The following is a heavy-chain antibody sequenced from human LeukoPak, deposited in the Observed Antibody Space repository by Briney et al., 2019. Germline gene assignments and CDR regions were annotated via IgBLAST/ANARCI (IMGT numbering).Heavy chain of an antibody. V-gene: IGHV3-21*01. CDR1: GFTFSSYA. J-gene: IGHJ4*02. CDR2: ISSSSSYI. CDR3: AREGDERYGGGFDY. Sequence: PGGSLRLSCAASGFTFSSYAMTWVRQAPGKGLEWVSSISSSSSYIYYADSVKGRFTISRDNAKNSLYLQMNSLRAEDTAVYYCAREGDERYGGGFDYWGQGTLVTVSS. D-gene: IGHD5-24*01.